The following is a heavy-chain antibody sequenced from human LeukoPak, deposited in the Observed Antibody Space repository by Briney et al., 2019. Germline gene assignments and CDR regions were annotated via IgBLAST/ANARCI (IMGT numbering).Heavy chain of an antibody. J-gene: IGHJ1*01. Sequence: SETLSLTCTVSGGSISSYYWSWIRQPPGKGLEWIGYIYYSGSTNYNPSLKSRVTISVDTSKNQFSLKLSSVTAADTAVYYCARNSLTGYLQHWGQGTLVTVSS. CDR1: GGSISSYY. V-gene: IGHV4-59*01. CDR3: ARNSLTGYLQH. D-gene: IGHD1-7*01. CDR2: IYYSGST.